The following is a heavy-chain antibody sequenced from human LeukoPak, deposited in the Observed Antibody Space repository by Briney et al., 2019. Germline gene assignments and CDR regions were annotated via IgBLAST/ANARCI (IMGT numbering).Heavy chain of an antibody. Sequence: PGRSLRLSCAASGFTFSSYGMHWVRQAPGKGLEWVSYISSSSSTIYYADSVKGRFTISRDNAKNSLYLQMNSLRDEDTAVYYCAREGRPAVGTDWFDPWGQGTLVTVSS. CDR1: GFTFSSYG. V-gene: IGHV3-48*02. CDR2: ISSSSSTI. J-gene: IGHJ5*02. D-gene: IGHD6-13*01. CDR3: AREGRPAVGTDWFDP.